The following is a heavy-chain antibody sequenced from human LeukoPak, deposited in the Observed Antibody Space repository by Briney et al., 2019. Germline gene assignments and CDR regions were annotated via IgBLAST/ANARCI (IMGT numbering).Heavy chain of an antibody. CDR3: ASRILYGGNSDYYYYGMDV. J-gene: IGHJ6*02. V-gene: IGHV4-59*12. CDR2: IYYSGST. D-gene: IGHD4-23*01. CDR1: GGSISSYY. Sequence: SETLSLTCTVSGGSISSYYWSWIRQPPGKGLEWIGYIYYSGSTNYNPSLKSRVTISVDTSKNQFSLKLSSVTAADTAVYYCASRILYGGNSDYYYYGMDVWGQGTTVTVSS.